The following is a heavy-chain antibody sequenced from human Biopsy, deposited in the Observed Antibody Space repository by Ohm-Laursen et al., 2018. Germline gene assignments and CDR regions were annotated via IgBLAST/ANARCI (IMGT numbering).Heavy chain of an antibody. CDR1: GGSISRSSYY. D-gene: IGHD3-10*01. Sequence: GTLSLTCTVTGGSISRSSYYWDWIRQPPGKGLEWIGSIYYSGSTYYNPSLKSRVTISADRSKNQFSLKLTSVTAADTAMYYCARQEFATSPLDYWGQGALVTVSS. V-gene: IGHV4-39*01. CDR3: ARQEFATSPLDY. J-gene: IGHJ4*02. CDR2: IYYSGST.